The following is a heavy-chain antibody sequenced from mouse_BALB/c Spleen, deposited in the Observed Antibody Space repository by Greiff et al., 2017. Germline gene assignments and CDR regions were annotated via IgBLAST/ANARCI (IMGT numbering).Heavy chain of an antibody. D-gene: IGHD2-1*01. CDR2: INPSNGRT. J-gene: IGHJ4*01. V-gene: IGHV1S81*02. Sequence: QVQLKQPGAELVKPGASVKLSCKASGYTFTSYWMHWVKQRPGQGLEWIGEINPSNGRTNYNEKFKSKATLTVDKSSSTAYMQLSSLTSEDSAVYYCARGGNPFYYAMDYWGQGTSVTVSS. CDR3: ARGGNPFYYAMDY. CDR1: GYTFTSYW.